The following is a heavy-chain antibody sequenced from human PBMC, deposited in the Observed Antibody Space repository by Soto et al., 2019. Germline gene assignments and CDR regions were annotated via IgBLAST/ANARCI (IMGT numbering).Heavy chain of an antibody. Sequence: PGESLKISCRGSGYSFTSYWIGWGRQMPGKGLEGMGRIDPSDSYTNYSPSFQGPVPISPNRSISTAYLQWSSLKASGTARYYCAMTLVSSCYAWGQGTLVTVSS. CDR2: IDPSDSYT. CDR3: AMTLVSSCYA. J-gene: IGHJ5*02. V-gene: IGHV5-10-1*04. CDR1: GYSFTSYW. D-gene: IGHD3-22*01.